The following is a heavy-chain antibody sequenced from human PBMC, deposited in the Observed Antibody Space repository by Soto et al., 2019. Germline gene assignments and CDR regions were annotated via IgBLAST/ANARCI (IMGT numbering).Heavy chain of an antibody. Sequence: PGGSLRLSCAASGFTFSSYGMHWVRQAPGKGLEWVAVIWYDGSNKYYADSVKGRFTISRDNSKNTLYLQMNSLRAEDTAVYYCARERRHSSSWYGLGYWGQGTLVTVSS. J-gene: IGHJ4*02. CDR1: GFTFSSYG. V-gene: IGHV3-33*01. CDR2: IWYDGSNK. CDR3: ARERRHSSSWYGLGY. D-gene: IGHD6-13*01.